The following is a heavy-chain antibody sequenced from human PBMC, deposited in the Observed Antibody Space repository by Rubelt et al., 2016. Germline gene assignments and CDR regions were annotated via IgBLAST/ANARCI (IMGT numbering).Heavy chain of an antibody. J-gene: IGHJ3*02. Sequence: QVQLVQSGAEVKKPGASVKVSCKASGYTFTGYYMHWVRQAPGQGLEWMGWINPNSGGTNYAQKFQGRVTMTRDTSISTAYMELSRLRSDDTAVYYCARAWSGRRYSSSSGAFDIWGQGTMVTVSS. CDR1: GYTFTGYY. V-gene: IGHV1-2*02. CDR2: INPNSGGT. D-gene: IGHD6-6*01. CDR3: ARAWSGRRYSSSSGAFDI.